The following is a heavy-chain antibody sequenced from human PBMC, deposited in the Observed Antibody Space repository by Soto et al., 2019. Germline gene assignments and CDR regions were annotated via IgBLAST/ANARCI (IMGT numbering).Heavy chain of an antibody. CDR2: IYYSGST. CDR1: GGSISSSNYY. D-gene: IGHD1-26*01. Sequence: SETLSLTCTVSGGSISSSNYYWGWTRQPPGKGLEWIGSIYYSGSTYYNPSLKSRVTISVDTSKNQFSLKLSSVTAADTAVYYCATQEVGGSYVYTFDPWGQGTLVTVS. CDR3: ATQEVGGSYVYTFDP. V-gene: IGHV4-39*01. J-gene: IGHJ5*02.